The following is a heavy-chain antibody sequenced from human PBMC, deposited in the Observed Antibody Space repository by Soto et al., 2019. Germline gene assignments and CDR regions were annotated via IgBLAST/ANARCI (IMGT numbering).Heavy chain of an antibody. D-gene: IGHD2-21*02. CDR2: IWYDGSNK. V-gene: IGHV3-33*08. J-gene: IGHJ6*02. Sequence: GGSLRLSCAASGFTFSSYGMHWVRQAPGKGLEWVAVIWYDGSNKYYADSVKGRFTISIDNTKNTLYLQMNSLRAEDTAVYYCARDLSSAIVVVTATVAYGMDVWGQGATVTVSS. CDR3: ARDLSSAIVVVTATVAYGMDV. CDR1: GFTFSSYG.